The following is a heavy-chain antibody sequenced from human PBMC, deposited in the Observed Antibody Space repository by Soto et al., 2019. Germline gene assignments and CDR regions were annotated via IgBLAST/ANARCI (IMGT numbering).Heavy chain of an antibody. CDR1: GGSVSSGSYY. CDR3: ALKKNYSKFSSYYYGMDV. J-gene: IGHJ6*02. CDR2: IYYSGST. Sequence: QVQLQESGPGLVKPSETLSLTCTVSGGSVSSGSYYWSWIRQPPGKGLEWIGYIYYSGSTNYNPSLKNRVTISVDTSKNQFSLKLSSVTAADTAVYYWALKKNYSKFSSYYYGMDVWGQGTTVTVSS. V-gene: IGHV4-61*01. D-gene: IGHD4-4*01.